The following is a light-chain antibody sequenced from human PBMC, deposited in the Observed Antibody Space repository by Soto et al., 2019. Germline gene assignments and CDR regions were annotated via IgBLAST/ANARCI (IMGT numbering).Light chain of an antibody. CDR3: QQYYSTPWT. V-gene: IGKV4-1*01. Sequence: DIVMTQSPDSLAVSLGERATINCKSSQSVLHSSNNKNFLAWYQQKPGQPPKLLIYWASTRESGVADRFSGSGSGTDFTLSISSLQAEDVAVYFCQQYYSTPWTFGQGTKVEIK. CDR2: WAS. CDR1: QSVLHSSNNKNF. J-gene: IGKJ1*01.